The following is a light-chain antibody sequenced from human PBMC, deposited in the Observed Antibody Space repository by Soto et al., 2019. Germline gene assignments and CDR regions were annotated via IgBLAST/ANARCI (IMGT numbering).Light chain of an antibody. CDR2: DVS. J-gene: IGLJ2*01. V-gene: IGLV2-14*01. CDR1: SSDVGGYNY. Sequence: QSALTQPASVSGSPGQSITISCTGTSSDVGGYNYVSWYQQHPGKAPKLMIYDVSNRHSGVSNRFSGSKSGNTASLTISGRQAEDEADDYCSSYTSSSTLVVFGGGTKLTVL. CDR3: SSYTSSSTLVV.